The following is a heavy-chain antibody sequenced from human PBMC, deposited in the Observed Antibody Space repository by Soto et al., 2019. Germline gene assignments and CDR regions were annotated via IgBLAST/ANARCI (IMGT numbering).Heavy chain of an antibody. V-gene: IGHV4-30-4*01. Sequence: SETLSLTCTVSGGSISSGDYYWSWIRQPPGKGLEWIGYIYYSGSTYYNPSLKSRVTISVDTSKNQFSLKLSSVTAADTAVYYCAPLYYDILTGRRGWFDPWGQGTLVTVSS. D-gene: IGHD3-9*01. CDR1: GGSISSGDYY. CDR3: APLYYDILTGRRGWFDP. CDR2: IYYSGST. J-gene: IGHJ5*02.